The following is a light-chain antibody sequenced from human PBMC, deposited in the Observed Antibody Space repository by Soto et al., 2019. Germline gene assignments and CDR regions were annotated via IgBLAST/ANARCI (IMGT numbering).Light chain of an antibody. CDR2: NNN. V-gene: IGLV1-44*01. CDR1: SSNIGTNA. J-gene: IGLJ1*01. CDR3: AAWDDSLNGYV. Sequence: QSVLTQPPSASGTPGQRVTISCSGGSSNIGTNAVNRYQQLPGTAPKLLIYNNNQRPSGVPDRFSGSKSGTSASLAISGLQSEDEADYYCAAWDDSLNGYVFGTGTTVTVL.